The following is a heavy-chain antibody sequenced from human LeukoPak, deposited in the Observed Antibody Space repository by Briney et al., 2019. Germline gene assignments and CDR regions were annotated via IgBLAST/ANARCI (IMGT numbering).Heavy chain of an antibody. CDR2: IYYSGST. J-gene: IGHJ5*02. CDR1: GGSISSYY. D-gene: IGHD3-22*01. V-gene: IGHV4-59*01. CDR3: ARHYDSSGYAHLGFDP. Sequence: KASETLSLTCTVSGGSISSYYWSWIRQPPGKGLEWIGYIYYSGSTNYNPSLKSRVTISVDTSKNQFSLKLSSVTAADTAVYYRARHYDSSGYAHLGFDPWGQGTLVTVSS.